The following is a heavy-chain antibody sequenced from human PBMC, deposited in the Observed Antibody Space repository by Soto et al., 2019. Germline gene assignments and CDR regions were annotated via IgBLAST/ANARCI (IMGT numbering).Heavy chain of an antibody. CDR1: GFTFSSYA. CDR2: ISYDGSNK. Sequence: GGSLRLSCAASGFTFSSYAMHWVRQAPGKGLEWVAVISYDGSNKYYADSVKGRFTISRDNSKNTLYLQMNSLRAEDTAVYYCARERNCGGDCYPFDYWGQGTLVTVPS. D-gene: IGHD2-21*02. CDR3: ARERNCGGDCYPFDY. V-gene: IGHV3-30-3*01. J-gene: IGHJ4*02.